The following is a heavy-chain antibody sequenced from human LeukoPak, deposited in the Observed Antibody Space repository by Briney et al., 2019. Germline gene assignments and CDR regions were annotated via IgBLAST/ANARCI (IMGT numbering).Heavy chain of an antibody. V-gene: IGHV4-38-2*02. CDR3: ARDTAMYRAFDI. CDR1: GYSLTSGYY. D-gene: IGHD2-8*01. CDR2: IYHSGST. Sequence: SETLSLTCTVSGYSLTSGYYWGWIRQPPGEGLGWIGSIYHSGSTYYNPSLKSRVTISLDKSKKQFSLKLSSVTAADTAVYYCARDTAMYRAFDIWGQGTMVTVSS. J-gene: IGHJ3*02.